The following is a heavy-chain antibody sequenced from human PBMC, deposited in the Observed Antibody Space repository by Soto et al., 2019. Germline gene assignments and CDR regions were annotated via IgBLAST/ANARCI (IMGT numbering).Heavy chain of an antibody. CDR2: IYYSGST. CDR3: ARDSYDSSGYYLRWFDP. CDR1: GGSISSGGYY. J-gene: IGHJ5*02. V-gene: IGHV4-31*03. D-gene: IGHD3-22*01. Sequence: LSLTCTVSGGSISSGGYYWSWIRQHPGKGLEWIGYIYYSGSTYYNPSLKSRVTISVDTSKNQFSLKLSSVTAADTAVYYCARDSYDSSGYYLRWFDPWGQGTLVTVSS.